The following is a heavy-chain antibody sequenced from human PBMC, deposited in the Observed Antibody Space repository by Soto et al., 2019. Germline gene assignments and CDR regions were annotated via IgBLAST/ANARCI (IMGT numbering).Heavy chain of an antibody. Sequence: DVQLVESGGGLVQPGGSLRLSCAASGLTFSAFDMHWVRQTTGKGLEWVAAIGTQHDTYYPDSVKGRFTIPRENAKNSLYLQMNSLRAGDTAVYYCARQASYWHGGGGWFDPWGQGTLVTVSS. CDR2: IGTQHDT. V-gene: IGHV3-13*01. D-gene: IGHD2-8*02. J-gene: IGHJ5*02. CDR1: GLTFSAFD. CDR3: ARQASYWHGGGGWFDP.